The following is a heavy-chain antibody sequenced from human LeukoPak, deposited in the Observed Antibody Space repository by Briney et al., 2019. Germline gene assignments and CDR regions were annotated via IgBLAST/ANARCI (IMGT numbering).Heavy chain of an antibody. D-gene: IGHD3-16*01. Sequence: ASVKVSCKASGYPFTTFSLHWVRQAPVQGPEWMAIINPGIFTTTYAQKLQDRVTVTSDTSTATVYMELRSLRLEDTAVYFCARDWAHGSFDFWGQGTLVTVSS. CDR2: INPGIFTT. CDR3: ARDWAHGSFDF. V-gene: IGHV1-46*01. CDR1: GYPFTTFS. J-gene: IGHJ4*02.